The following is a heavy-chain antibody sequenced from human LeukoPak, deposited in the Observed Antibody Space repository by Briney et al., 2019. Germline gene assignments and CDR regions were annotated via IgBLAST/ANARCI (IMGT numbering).Heavy chain of an antibody. J-gene: IGHJ4*02. D-gene: IGHD4-11*01. V-gene: IGHV3-23*01. CDR1: GFTFSSYA. CDR3: TKEHDYSNYYYFDY. CDR2: ISGSGGST. Sequence: GGSLRLSCAASGFTFSSYAMSWVRQAPGKGLEWVSSISGSGGSTYYTDSVKGRFTTSRDNSKNTLYLQMNSLRAGDTAVYYCTKEHDYSNYYYFDYWGQGTLVTVSS.